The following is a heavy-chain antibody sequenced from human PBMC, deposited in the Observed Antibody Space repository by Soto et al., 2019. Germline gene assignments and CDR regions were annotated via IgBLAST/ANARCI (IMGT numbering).Heavy chain of an antibody. D-gene: IGHD3-9*01. CDR1: GYTLTELS. CDR3: AHDIPLRL. J-gene: IGHJ4*02. CDR2: FDPEDGEE. Sequence: VASVKVSCKVSGYTLTELSMQWVRQAPGKGLEWMGGFDPEDGEEMYAQKFQGRVTMTEDTSTDTAYMELSGLRSDDTGVYYCAHDIPLRLWGQGXLVTVYS. V-gene: IGHV1-24*01.